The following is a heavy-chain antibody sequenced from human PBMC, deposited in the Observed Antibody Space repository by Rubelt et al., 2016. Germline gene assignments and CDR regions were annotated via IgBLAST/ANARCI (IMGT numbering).Heavy chain of an antibody. CDR2: INHSGST. CDR1: GGSFSGYY. Sequence: QVQLQQWGAGLLKPSETLSLTCAVYGGSFSGYYWSWIRQPPGKGLEWIGEINHSGSTNYNPSLKIGGTISGAASKNQFSWKRSSVTAADTAVYYCARGHPRPPYNWNYRGWFDPWGQGTLVTVSS. D-gene: IGHD1-7*01. CDR3: ARGHPRPPYNWNYRGWFDP. J-gene: IGHJ5*02. V-gene: IGHV4-34*01.